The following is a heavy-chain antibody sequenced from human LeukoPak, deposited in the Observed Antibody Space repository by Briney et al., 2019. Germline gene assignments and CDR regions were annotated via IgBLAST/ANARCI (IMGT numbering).Heavy chain of an antibody. Sequence: PSETLSLTCAVYGRSFSGYYWSWIRQPPGEGLEWIGEINHSGSTNYNPSPKSRVTISVDTSKNQFSLKLSSMTAADTAVYYCARGCKKRRYFDWLLPFDYWGQGTLVTVSS. D-gene: IGHD3-9*01. J-gene: IGHJ4*02. CDR2: INHSGST. CDR3: ARGCKKRRYFDWLLPFDY. CDR1: GRSFSGYY. V-gene: IGHV4-34*01.